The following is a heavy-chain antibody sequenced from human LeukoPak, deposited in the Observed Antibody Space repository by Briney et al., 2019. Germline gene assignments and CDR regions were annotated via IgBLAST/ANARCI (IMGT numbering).Heavy chain of an antibody. J-gene: IGHJ4*02. Sequence: SETLSLTCTVSGGSISSSSYYWGWIRQPPGKGLEWIGSIYYSESTYYNPSLKSRVTISVDTSKNQFSLKLSSVTAADTAVYYCARPHVLLWFGELRGYFDYWGQGTLVTVSS. D-gene: IGHD3-10*01. CDR1: GGSISSSSYY. CDR2: IYYSEST. V-gene: IGHV4-39*01. CDR3: ARPHVLLWFGELRGYFDY.